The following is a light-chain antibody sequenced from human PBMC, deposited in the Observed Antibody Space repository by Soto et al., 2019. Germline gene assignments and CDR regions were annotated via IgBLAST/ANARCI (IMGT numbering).Light chain of an antibody. CDR1: QGIGTT. J-gene: IGKJ4*02. Sequence: EIVMTQSPATLSVSPGEGATLYCMASQGIGTTLAWYQQKPGQTPRLLIYNAYIRATGVPARFSGSASGTECTLTITNLQSEDCAVYYCQHYSDWPLTFGGGTRVENK. V-gene: IGKV3-15*01. CDR2: NAY. CDR3: QHYSDWPLT.